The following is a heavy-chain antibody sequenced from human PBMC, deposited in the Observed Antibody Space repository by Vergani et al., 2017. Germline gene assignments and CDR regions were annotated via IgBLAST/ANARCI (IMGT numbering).Heavy chain of an antibody. CDR2: IYYSGST. J-gene: IGHJ6*03. Sequence: QVQLQESGPGLVKPSETLSLTCTVSGGSISSYYWSWIRQPPGKGLEWIGYIYYSGSTNYNPSLKSRVTISVDTSKNQFSLKLSSVTAADTAVYYCARGYYDFWGGYYPPRHYYYYMDVWGKGTTVTVSS. CDR3: ARGYYDFWGGYYPPRHYYYYMDV. D-gene: IGHD3-3*01. V-gene: IGHV4-59*01. CDR1: GGSISSYY.